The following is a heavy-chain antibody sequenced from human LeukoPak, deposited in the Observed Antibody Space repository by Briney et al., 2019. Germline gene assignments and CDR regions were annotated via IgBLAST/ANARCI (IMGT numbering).Heavy chain of an antibody. CDR3: ARQEARNYNYEGLDY. Sequence: GGSLRLSCAASGFTFSTYSMHWVRQAPAKGLEWVAVISFDGSNKYYADSVKGRFTIDRDNSKNTVYLQMNSLRPDDTAIYSCARQEARNYNYEGLDYWGQGNLVTVSS. CDR1: GFTFSTYS. J-gene: IGHJ4*02. D-gene: IGHD3-10*01. CDR2: ISFDGSNK. V-gene: IGHV3-30*04.